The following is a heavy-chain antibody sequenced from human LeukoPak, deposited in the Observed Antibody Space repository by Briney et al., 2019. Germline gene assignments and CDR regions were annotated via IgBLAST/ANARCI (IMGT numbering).Heavy chain of an antibody. Sequence: GGSLRLSCAASGFTFSDYWMHWVRQAPGKGLVWVSRISSDGSRVTYADSVKGRFTISRDNAKNTLYLQMNSLRAEDTAVYYCASQSYARFDPWGQGTLVTVSS. CDR1: GFTFSDYW. V-gene: IGHV3-74*01. J-gene: IGHJ5*02. D-gene: IGHD3-16*01. CDR2: ISSDGSRV. CDR3: ASQSYARFDP.